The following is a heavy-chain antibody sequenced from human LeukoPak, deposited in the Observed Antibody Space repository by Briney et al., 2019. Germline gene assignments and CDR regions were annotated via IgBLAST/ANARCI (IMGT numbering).Heavy chain of an antibody. V-gene: IGHV3-33*01. CDR2: IWYDGSNK. CDR3: ARGTDIKPFWSGYWVDV. D-gene: IGHD3-3*01. CDR1: GFTFSSYG. J-gene: IGHJ6*02. Sequence: PGGSLRLSCAASGFTFSSYGMHWVRQAPGKGLEWVAVIWYDGSNKYYADSVKGRFTISRDNSKNTLYLQMNSLRAEDTAVYYCARGTDIKPFWSGYWVDVWGQGTTVTVSS.